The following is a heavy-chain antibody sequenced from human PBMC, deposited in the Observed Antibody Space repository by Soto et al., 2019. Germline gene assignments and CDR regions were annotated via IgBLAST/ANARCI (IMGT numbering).Heavy chain of an antibody. CDR1: GFTFSYAW. CDR2: IRSESDGGTT. Sequence: EVQLVESGGGLVKPGGSLRLSCAASGFTFSYAWMSWVRQTPGKGLEWVGRIRSESDGGTTDYAAPVKGRFTISRDDSKNTLFRQMNSVKTEDTGVYYCPKGEQWDDIFDMWGQGTLVTVSS. J-gene: IGHJ3*02. CDR3: PKGEQWDDIFDM. V-gene: IGHV3-15*01. D-gene: IGHD1-26*01.